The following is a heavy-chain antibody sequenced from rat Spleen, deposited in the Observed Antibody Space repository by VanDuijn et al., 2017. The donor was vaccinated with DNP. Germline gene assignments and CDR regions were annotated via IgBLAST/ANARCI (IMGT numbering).Heavy chain of an antibody. J-gene: IGHJ3*01. V-gene: IGHV5S13*01. CDR2: ISTVGDNA. D-gene: IGHD1-2*01. CDR1: GFIFSKYG. CDR3: VRPLGYSSYGFAY. Sequence: EVQLVESGGGLVQPGRSLKLSCAASGFIFSKYGMAWVRQAPTKGLEWVASISTVGDNAYYRDSVKGRFTISRDNAKTTLYLQMNSLRSEATATYYCVRPLGYSSYGFAYWGQGTLVTVSS.